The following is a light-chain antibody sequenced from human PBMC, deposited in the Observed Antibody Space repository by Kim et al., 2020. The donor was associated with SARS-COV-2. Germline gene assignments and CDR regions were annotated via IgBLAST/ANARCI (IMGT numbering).Light chain of an antibody. Sequence: FMLTQPHSVSESPGKTVTISCTRSSGSIASNYVQWYQQRPGSAPTTVISENKQRPSGVPDRFSGSIDSSSNSASLTISGLKTEDEADYYCQSYDSSNLVFGGGTQLTVL. CDR1: SGSIASNY. V-gene: IGLV6-57*04. CDR3: QSYDSSNLV. J-gene: IGLJ3*02. CDR2: ENK.